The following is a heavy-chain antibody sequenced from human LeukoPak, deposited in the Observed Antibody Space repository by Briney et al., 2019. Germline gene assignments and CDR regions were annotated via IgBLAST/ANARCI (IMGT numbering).Heavy chain of an antibody. V-gene: IGHV3-7*01. CDR1: GFTFSSYW. CDR3: AREEPYYDFWSGYVDYYYYMDV. Sequence: GGSLGLSCAASGFTFSSYWMSWVRQAPGKGLEWVANIKQDGSEKYYVDSVKGRFTISRDNAKNSLYLQMNSLRAEDTAVYYCAREEPYYDFWSGYVDYYYYMDVWGKGTTVTVSS. CDR2: IKQDGSEK. J-gene: IGHJ6*03. D-gene: IGHD3-3*01.